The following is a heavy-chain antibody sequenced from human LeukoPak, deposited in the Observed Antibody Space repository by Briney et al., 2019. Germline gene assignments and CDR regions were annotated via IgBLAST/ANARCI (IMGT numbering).Heavy chain of an antibody. CDR3: ARDQSRARAFDI. V-gene: IGHV3-7*01. CDR2: IKQDGSEK. CDR1: GFTFSSYW. Sequence: GGSLRLSCAAPGFTFSSYWMSWVRQAPGKGLEWVANIKQDGSEKYYVDSVKGRFTISRDNAKNSLYLQMNSLRAEDTAVYYCARDQSRARAFDIWGQGTMVTVSS. J-gene: IGHJ3*02.